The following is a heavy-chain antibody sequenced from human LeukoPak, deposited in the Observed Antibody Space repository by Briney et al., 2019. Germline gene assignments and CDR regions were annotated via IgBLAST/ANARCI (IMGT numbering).Heavy chain of an antibody. D-gene: IGHD6-19*01. Sequence: PGRSLRDSCSASGFTFRSYGMHWVRQAPGKGLEWVAVISYDGNNKYYADSVKGRFTISRDNSKNTLYLQMNSLRAEDTAVYYFAKDVRAVVGPLTFWGQGTLVTVSS. CDR1: GFTFRSYG. V-gene: IGHV3-30*18. CDR3: AKDVRAVVGPLTF. J-gene: IGHJ4*02. CDR2: ISYDGNNK.